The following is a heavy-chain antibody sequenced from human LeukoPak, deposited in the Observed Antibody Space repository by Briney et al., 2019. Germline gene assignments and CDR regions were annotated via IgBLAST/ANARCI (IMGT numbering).Heavy chain of an antibody. CDR2: MNPNSGNT. CDR3: ARGYTKTMVRGVIGY. CDR1: GYTFTSYD. Sequence: GASVKVSCKASGYTFTSYDINWVRQAAGQGLEWMGWMNPNSGNTGYAQKFQGRVTMTRNTSISTAYMELSSLRSEDTAVYYCARGYTKTMVRGVIGYWGQGTLVTVSS. V-gene: IGHV1-8*01. J-gene: IGHJ4*02. D-gene: IGHD3-10*01.